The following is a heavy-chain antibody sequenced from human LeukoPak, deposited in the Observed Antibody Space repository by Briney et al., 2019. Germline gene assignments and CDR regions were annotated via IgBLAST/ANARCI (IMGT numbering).Heavy chain of an antibody. V-gene: IGHV3-33*06. CDR3: AKLWGFLEWPSPDDAFDI. CDR2: IWYDGSNK. J-gene: IGHJ3*02. CDR1: GFTFSSYG. Sequence: GGSLRLSCAASGFTFSSYGMHWVRQAPGKGLEWVAVIWYDGSNKYYADSVKGRFTISRDNSKNTLYLQMNSLRAEDTAVYYCAKLWGFLEWPSPDDAFDIWGQGTMVTVSS. D-gene: IGHD3-3*01.